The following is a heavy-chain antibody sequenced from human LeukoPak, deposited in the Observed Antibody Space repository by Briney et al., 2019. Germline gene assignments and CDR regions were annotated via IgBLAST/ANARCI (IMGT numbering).Heavy chain of an antibody. D-gene: IGHD2-2*01. CDR3: ARLVVVLPADWFDP. J-gene: IGHJ5*02. Sequence: PGGSLRLSCVASGFTFSNSAMAWVRQAPGKGLEWVSTIGTTINSTYYADPVKGRFTISRDNSRNTLSLHMNSLRAEDTALYYCARLVVVLPADWFDPWGQGTLVTVSS. V-gene: IGHV3-23*01. CDR2: IGTTINST. CDR1: GFTFSNSA.